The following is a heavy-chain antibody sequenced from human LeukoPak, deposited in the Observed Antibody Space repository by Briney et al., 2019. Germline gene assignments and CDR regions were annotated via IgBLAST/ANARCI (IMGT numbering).Heavy chain of an antibody. V-gene: IGHV3-74*01. J-gene: IGHJ4*02. CDR2: INDDGSST. CDR3: ARGDGWFGELLNFDY. D-gene: IGHD3-10*01. Sequence: GGSLRLSCAASGFTFSRSWMHWVRQAPGKGLVWVSRINDDGSSTNYADSVKGRFTISRDSAKNSLYLQMNSLRDEDTAVYYCARGDGWFGELLNFDYWGQGTLVTVSS. CDR1: GFTFSRSW.